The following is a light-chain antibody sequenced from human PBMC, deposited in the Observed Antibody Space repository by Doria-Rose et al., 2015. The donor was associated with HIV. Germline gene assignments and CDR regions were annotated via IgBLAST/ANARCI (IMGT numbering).Light chain of an antibody. CDR1: SSDVGSYKY. Sequence: QSVLIRPASVSGSPGQSITLSRTGSSSDVGSYKYVSWYQHHPDKAPKLILYEVSNRPSGISSRFSGSRSGNTASLTISGLQAEDEADYFCCSYTSSSTLFGTGTKVTVL. J-gene: IGLJ1*01. V-gene: IGLV2-14*01. CDR2: EVS. CDR3: CSYTSSSTL.